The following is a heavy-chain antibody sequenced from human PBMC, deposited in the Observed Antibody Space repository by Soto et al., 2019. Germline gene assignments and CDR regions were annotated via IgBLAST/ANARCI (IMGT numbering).Heavy chain of an antibody. Sequence: SETLSLTCTVSGGSISSYYWSWIRQPPGKGLEWIGYIYYSGSTNYNPSLKSRVTISVDTSKNQFSLKLSSVTAADTAVYYCARFHEYLVLGGYYYYMDVWGKGTTVTV. CDR2: IYYSGST. CDR1: GGSISSYY. D-gene: IGHD6-13*01. CDR3: ARFHEYLVLGGYYYYMDV. J-gene: IGHJ6*03. V-gene: IGHV4-59*01.